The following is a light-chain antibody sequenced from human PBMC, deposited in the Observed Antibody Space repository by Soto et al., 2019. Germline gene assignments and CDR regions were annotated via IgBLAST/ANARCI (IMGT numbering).Light chain of an antibody. CDR3: QQYQSLPFT. J-gene: IGKJ3*01. CDR2: DGS. Sequence: EIVLTQSPATLSLSPGERATLSCRASQSVSGYLAWYQQKPGQAPRLLIYDGSHRAAGIPSRFSGSGSGTDFTLTISGLEPEDFAVYYCQQYQSLPFTFGPGTKVHI. CDR1: QSVSGY. V-gene: IGKV3-11*01.